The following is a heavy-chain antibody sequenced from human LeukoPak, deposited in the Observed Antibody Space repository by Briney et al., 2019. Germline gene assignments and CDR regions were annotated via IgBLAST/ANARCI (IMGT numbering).Heavy chain of an antibody. CDR2: IVPIFGTA. CDR3: ARVREDYYDSSGDYYFDY. D-gene: IGHD3-22*01. CDR1: GGTFSSYA. Sequence: SVKVSCKASGGTFSSYAISWVRQAPGQGLEWMGGIVPIFGTANYAQKFQGRVTITADESTSTAYMELSSLRSEDTAVYYCARVREDYYDSSGDYYFDYWGQGTLVTVSS. J-gene: IGHJ4*02. V-gene: IGHV1-69*13.